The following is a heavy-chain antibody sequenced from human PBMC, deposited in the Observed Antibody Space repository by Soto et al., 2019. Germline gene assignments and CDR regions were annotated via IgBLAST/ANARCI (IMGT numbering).Heavy chain of an antibody. CDR2: ISYDGCDK. CDR3: AKPLRELSPEVYDY. J-gene: IGHJ4*02. V-gene: IGHV3-30*18. D-gene: IGHD3-16*02. CDR1: GFTFSSYA. Sequence: QVQLVESGGGVVQPGRSLRLSCAASGFTFSSYAMHWVRQAPGKGLEWVAVISYDGCDKYYADSVKGRFTISRDNSKNPLNLQMHSLRSDDTAVYYCAKPLRELSPEVYDYWGQGTLITVSS.